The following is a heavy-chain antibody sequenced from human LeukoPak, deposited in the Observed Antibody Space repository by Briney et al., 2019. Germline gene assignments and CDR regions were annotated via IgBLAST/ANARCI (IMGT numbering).Heavy chain of an antibody. Sequence: PGGSLRLSCAASGFAFSLHAIHWVRQAPGKGLEWVAIISYDGSNKYYADSVKGRFTISRDNSKNTLYLQMNSLRAEDTAVYYCAKVGCGGDCYYYYFDYWGQGTLVTVSS. V-gene: IGHV3-30-3*01. CDR3: AKVGCGGDCYYYYFDY. CDR2: ISYDGSNK. CDR1: GFAFSLHA. D-gene: IGHD2-21*02. J-gene: IGHJ4*02.